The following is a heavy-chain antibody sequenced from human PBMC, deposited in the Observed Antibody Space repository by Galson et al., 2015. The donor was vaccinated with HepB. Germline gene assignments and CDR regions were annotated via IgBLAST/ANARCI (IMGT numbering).Heavy chain of an antibody. CDR3: ARASPYGTTWHGANDY. D-gene: IGHD1-14*01. CDR1: GFTFNNHA. V-gene: IGHV3-23*01. J-gene: IGHJ4*02. Sequence: SLRPSCAASGFTFNNHALTWVRQAPGKGQEWVSAIRGSNGDTFYADSVKGRFTISRDSSKSTLYLQMNSLKVEDTAVYYCARASPYGTTWHGANDYWGQGTLVTVSS. CDR2: IRGSNGDT.